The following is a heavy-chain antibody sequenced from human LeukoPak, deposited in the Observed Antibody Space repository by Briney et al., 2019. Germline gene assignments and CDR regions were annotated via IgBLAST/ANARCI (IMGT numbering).Heavy chain of an antibody. CDR1: GFTFNDYA. CDR3: AKATYYYDSSGYQIDY. D-gene: IGHD3-22*01. Sequence: GGSLRLSCAASGFTFNDYAMHWVRQAPGKGLEWVSGIGWNSGSIGYADSVKGRFTISRDNSKNTLYLQMNSLRAEDTAVYYCAKATYYYDSSGYQIDYWGQGTLVTVSS. V-gene: IGHV3-9*01. J-gene: IGHJ4*02. CDR2: IGWNSGSI.